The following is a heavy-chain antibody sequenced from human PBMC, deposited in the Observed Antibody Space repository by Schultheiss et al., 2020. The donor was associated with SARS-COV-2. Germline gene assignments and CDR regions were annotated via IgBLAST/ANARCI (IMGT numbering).Heavy chain of an antibody. CDR2: IWYDGSNK. CDR1: GFSFSSHW. CDR3: VGAKPDLDY. V-gene: IGHV3-33*07. J-gene: IGHJ4*02. Sequence: GGSLRLSCAASGFSFSSHWIYGVRQAPGKGLEWVAVIWYDGSNKYYADSVKGRFTISRDNSKNTLYLQMNSLRAEDTAVYFCVGAKPDLDYWGQGTLVTVSS.